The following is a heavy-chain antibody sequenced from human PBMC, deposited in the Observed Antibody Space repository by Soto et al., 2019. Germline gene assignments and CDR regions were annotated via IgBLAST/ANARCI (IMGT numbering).Heavy chain of an antibody. V-gene: IGHV1-2*04. CDR1: GYTFTGYY. D-gene: IGHD5-18*01. CDR2: INPNSGGT. CDR3: ARDGWSNTAMVTYYYYGMDV. Sequence: ASVKVSCKASGYTFTGYYMHWVRQAPGQGLEWMGWINPNSGGTNYAQKFQGWVTMTRDTSIRKAYMELSRLRSDDTAVYYCARDGWSNTAMVTYYYYGMDVWGQGTTVTVSS. J-gene: IGHJ6*02.